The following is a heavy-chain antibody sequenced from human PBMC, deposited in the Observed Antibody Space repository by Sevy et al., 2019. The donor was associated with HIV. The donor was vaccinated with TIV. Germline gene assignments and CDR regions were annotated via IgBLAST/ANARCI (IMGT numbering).Heavy chain of an antibody. D-gene: IGHD6-13*01. CDR2: INWSGSSV. J-gene: IGHJ4*02. CDR3: AKDRFPGIEAGGTFDY. CDR1: GFTFDGYA. V-gene: IGHV3-9*03. Sequence: GGSLRLSCAASGFTFDGYAMHWVRQGPGKGLEWVSGINWSGSSVAYAYSVKGRFTISRDNAKNSVYLQMNSLRAEDMAFYYCAKDRFPGIEAGGTFDYWGQGTLVTVSS.